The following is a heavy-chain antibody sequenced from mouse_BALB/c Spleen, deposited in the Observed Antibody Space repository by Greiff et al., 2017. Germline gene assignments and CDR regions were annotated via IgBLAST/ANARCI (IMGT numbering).Heavy chain of an antibody. Sequence: VQLQQSGPGLVQPSQSLSITCTVSGFSLTSYGVHWVRQSPGKGLEWLGVIWSGGSTDYNAAFISRLSISKDNSKSQVFFKMNSLQADDTAIYYCARRPYDYDVDYYAMDYWGQGTSVTVSS. D-gene: IGHD2-4*01. V-gene: IGHV2-4-1*01. CDR2: IWSGGST. J-gene: IGHJ4*01. CDR3: ARRPYDYDVDYYAMDY. CDR1: GFSLTSYG.